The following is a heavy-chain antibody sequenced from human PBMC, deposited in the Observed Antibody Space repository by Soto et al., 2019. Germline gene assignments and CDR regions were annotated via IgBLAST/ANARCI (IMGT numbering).Heavy chain of an antibody. CDR1: GGSFSGYY. V-gene: IGHV4-34*01. Sequence: QVQLQQWGAGLLKPSETLSLTCAVYGGSFSGYYWSWIRQPPGKGLEWIGEINHSGSTNYNPSLKSRVTISVDTSKNQFSLKLSSVTAADTAVYYCARGPMDAFDIWGQGTMVTVSS. J-gene: IGHJ3*02. CDR3: ARGPMDAFDI. CDR2: INHSGST.